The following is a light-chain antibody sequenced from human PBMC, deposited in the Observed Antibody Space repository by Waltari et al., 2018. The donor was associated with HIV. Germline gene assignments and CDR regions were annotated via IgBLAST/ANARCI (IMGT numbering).Light chain of an antibody. CDR1: QGIAHA. Sequence: AIQLTQSPSSLSASVGDRVTLTCRARQGIAHAFAWYQQKPGRPPKVLIFDASNLEGGVSSRVSGSGSGTEFTLTINSLQPEDFATEVCQQFNSYPNTFGGGTKVEIK. CDR3: QQFNSYPNT. J-gene: IGKJ4*01. V-gene: IGKV1-13*02. CDR2: DAS.